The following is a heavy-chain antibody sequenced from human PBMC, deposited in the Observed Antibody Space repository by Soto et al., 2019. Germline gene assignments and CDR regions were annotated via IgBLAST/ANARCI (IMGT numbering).Heavy chain of an antibody. CDR3: ARGAGSFPFDY. V-gene: IGHV4-59*01. Sequence: SETLSLTCTVSRGYITNYYWSWIRQSPEKGLEWIGYIYYTGDTTYNPSLKSRVTMSVDTSKNQFSLNLNSVTAADTAVYYCARGAGSFPFDYWGQGTLVTISS. CDR1: RGYITNYY. CDR2: IYYTGDT. J-gene: IGHJ4*02. D-gene: IGHD3-10*01.